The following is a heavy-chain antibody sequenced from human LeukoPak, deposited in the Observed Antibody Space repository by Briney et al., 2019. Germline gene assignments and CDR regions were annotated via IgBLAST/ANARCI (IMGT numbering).Heavy chain of an antibody. V-gene: IGHV3-23*01. CDR2: ISGSGAST. J-gene: IGHJ3*01. D-gene: IGHD3-10*01. CDR1: GFTFSTYS. Sequence: GGSLRLSCAASGFTFSTYSMGWVRQAPGKGLEWVSDISGSGASTYSADSVKGRFTISRDNSRNTLYLQMNSLRAEDTAVYYCAKSNLWDGDLCDAYDVWGQGAMVTVSS. CDR3: AKSNLWDGDLCDAYDV.